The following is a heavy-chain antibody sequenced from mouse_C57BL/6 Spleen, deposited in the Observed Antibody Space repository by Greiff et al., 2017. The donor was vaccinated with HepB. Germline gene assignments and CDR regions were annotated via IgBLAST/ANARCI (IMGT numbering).Heavy chain of an antibody. D-gene: IGHD2-1*01. CDR3: ARPPSTMVTLYYFDY. CDR1: GFTFSSYG. J-gene: IGHJ2*01. Sequence: EVQLVESGGDLVKPGGSLKLSCAASGFTFSSYGMSWVRQTPDKRLEWVATISSGGSYTYYPDSVKGRFTISRDNAKNTLYLQMSSLKSEDTAMYYCARPPSTMVTLYYFDYWGQGTTLTVSS. CDR2: ISSGGSYT. V-gene: IGHV5-6*01.